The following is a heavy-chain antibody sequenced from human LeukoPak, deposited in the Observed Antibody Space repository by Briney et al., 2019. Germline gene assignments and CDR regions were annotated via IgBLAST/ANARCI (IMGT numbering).Heavy chain of an antibody. CDR2: IYPGDSDI. D-gene: IGHD2-15*01. V-gene: IGHV5-51*01. CDR1: GYSFTTYW. CDR3: ARQAYGRGGTGYMDV. Sequence: PGESLKISCKGSGYSFTTYWIGWVRQMPGKGLEWMGIIYPGDSDIRYSPSFQGQVTISADKSISAAYLQWSSLKASDTAMYYCARQAYGRGGTGYMDVWGKGTTVTVSS. J-gene: IGHJ6*03.